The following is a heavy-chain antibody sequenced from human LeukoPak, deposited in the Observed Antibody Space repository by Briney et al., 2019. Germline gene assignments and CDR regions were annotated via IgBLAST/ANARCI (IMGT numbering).Heavy chain of an antibody. D-gene: IGHD2-2*01. Sequence: QPGGSLRLSCAASGFTFSSYVMHWVRQVAGKGLVWVSRINGDLTNTTYADSVKGRFTISRDNAKNTLYLQMNSLRAEDTAVYYCARAMPHDNWFNPWGQGSLVTVSS. CDR2: INGDLTNT. CDR3: ARAMPHDNWFNP. V-gene: IGHV3-74*03. CDR1: GFTFSSYV. J-gene: IGHJ5*02.